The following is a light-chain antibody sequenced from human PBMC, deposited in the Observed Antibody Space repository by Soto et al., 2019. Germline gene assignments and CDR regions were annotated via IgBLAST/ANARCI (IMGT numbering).Light chain of an antibody. CDR2: AAS. CDR1: QGINNY. CDR3: KKYNSAPPLT. Sequence: DIQMTQSPSSLSASVGDRVTITCRAIQGINNYLAWYQQKPGKVPKLLIYAASTLQSGVPSLFSGSGSGTDFTLTISSLQPEDFATYYCKKYNSAPPLTFGGGTKVEIK. J-gene: IGKJ4*01. V-gene: IGKV1-27*01.